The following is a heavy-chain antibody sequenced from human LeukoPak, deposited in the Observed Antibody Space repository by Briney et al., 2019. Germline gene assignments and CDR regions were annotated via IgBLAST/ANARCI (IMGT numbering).Heavy chain of an antibody. D-gene: IGHD4-17*01. J-gene: IGHJ4*02. V-gene: IGHV4-34*01. CDR2: INHSGYT. CDR1: GVSFDDYY. Sequence: SETLSLTCAVSGVSFDDYYWAWVRQTPGKGLEWIGEINHSGYTNDSPSLKSRVTLSIDTSRKQFSLNLRSVTVADAGIYYCTRMTTGHDYWGQGSLVIVSS. CDR3: TRMTTGHDY.